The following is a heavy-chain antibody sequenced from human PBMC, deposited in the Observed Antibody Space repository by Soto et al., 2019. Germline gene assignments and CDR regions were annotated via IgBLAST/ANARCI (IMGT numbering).Heavy chain of an antibody. CDR2: IIPIFGTA. J-gene: IGHJ6*02. CDR3: AGLSSDYYYYGMDV. Sequence: ASVKVSCKASGGTFSSYAISWVRQAPGQGLEWMGGIIPIFGTANYAQKFQGRVTITADESTSTAYMELSSLRSEDTAVYYCAGLSSDYYYYGMDVWGQGTTVTVSS. V-gene: IGHV1-69*13. CDR1: GGTFSSYA. D-gene: IGHD6-6*01.